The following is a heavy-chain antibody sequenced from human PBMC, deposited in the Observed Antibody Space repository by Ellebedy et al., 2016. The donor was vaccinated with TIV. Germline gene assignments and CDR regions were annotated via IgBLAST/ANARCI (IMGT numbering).Heavy chain of an antibody. CDR1: GFTFSSYG. J-gene: IGHJ4*02. D-gene: IGHD4-17*01. V-gene: IGHV3-30*03. Sequence: GGSLRLSCAASGFTFSSYGMHWVRQAPGKGLEWVAAISYDRSEIYYADSVKGRFTISRDKSKNTLYLQMNSLRREDTAVYFCARTYGDYYLDYWGQGTLVTVSS. CDR3: ARTYGDYYLDY. CDR2: ISYDRSEI.